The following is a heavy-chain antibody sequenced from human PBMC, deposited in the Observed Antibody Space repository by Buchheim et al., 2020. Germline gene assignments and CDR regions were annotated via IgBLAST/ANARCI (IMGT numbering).Heavy chain of an antibody. CDR3: ARGIANGVDV. V-gene: IGHV1-8*01. CDR1: GYTFTGYH. Sequence: QVQLVQSGAEVQKPGASVKVSCKASGYTFTGYHINWVRQATGQGLEWMGWMSPNTGDTAYAQKFQGRATMTRDTSITTAYMELSSLTSEDTGVYYCARGIANGVDVWGQGAT. J-gene: IGHJ6*02. CDR2: MSPNTGDT. D-gene: IGHD2-21*01.